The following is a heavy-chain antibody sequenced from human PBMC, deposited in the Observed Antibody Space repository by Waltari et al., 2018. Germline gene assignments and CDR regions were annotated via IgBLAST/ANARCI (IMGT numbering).Heavy chain of an antibody. Sequence: QVRLQESGPGLVKPSGTLSLTCVVSGDSVRRNNWWNWVRQSPGKGLEWIGEIYYSGRINYNPSLKSRATIAVDKSKNQFSLNMTSVTAADTAVYFCARRRVVQIDFDFWGQGTLVTVSS. CDR1: GDSVRRNNW. CDR3: ARRRVVQIDFDF. D-gene: IGHD3-3*01. CDR2: IYYSGRI. V-gene: IGHV4-4*02. J-gene: IGHJ4*02.